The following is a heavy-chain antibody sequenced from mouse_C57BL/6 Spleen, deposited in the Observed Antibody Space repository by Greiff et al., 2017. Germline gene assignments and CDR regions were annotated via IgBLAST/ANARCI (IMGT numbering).Heavy chain of an antibody. Sequence: EVQLVESEGGLVQPGSSMKLSCTASGFTFSDYYMAWVRQVPEKGLEWVANINYDGSSTYYLDSLKSRFIISRDNAKNILYLQMSSLKSEDTATYYCARDLHYDYDGDYYAMDYWGQGTSVTVSS. J-gene: IGHJ4*01. CDR1: GFTFSDYY. CDR3: ARDLHYDYDGDYYAMDY. CDR2: INYDGSST. D-gene: IGHD2-4*01. V-gene: IGHV5-16*01.